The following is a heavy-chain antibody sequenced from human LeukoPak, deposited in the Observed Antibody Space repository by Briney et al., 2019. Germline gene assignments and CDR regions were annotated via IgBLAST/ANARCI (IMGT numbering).Heavy chain of an antibody. Sequence: ASVKVSCKASGYTFTSYAMHWVRQAPGQRLEWMGWINAGNGNTKYSQKFQGRVTITRDTSASTAYMELSSLRSEDTAVYYCARAPTPFYYDSSAYYSDFWGQGTLDTVSS. D-gene: IGHD6-25*01. CDR1: GYTFTSYA. J-gene: IGHJ4*02. CDR2: INAGNGNT. CDR3: ARAPTPFYYDSSAYYSDF. V-gene: IGHV1-3*01.